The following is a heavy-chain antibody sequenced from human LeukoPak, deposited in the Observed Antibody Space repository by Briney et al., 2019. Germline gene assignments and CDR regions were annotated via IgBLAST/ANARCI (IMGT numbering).Heavy chain of an antibody. CDR1: GGSMSDSIT. CDR2: IHDDGRT. D-gene: IGHD6-25*01. CDR3: AKVLTAAGLDL. V-gene: IGHV4-4*02. J-gene: IGHJ5*02. Sequence: SGTLSLTCSVSGGSMSDSITWGWVRQPPGKGLEWLANIHDDGRTAPNPSLRSRLTISQDRSKNQFSLKVSSVTAADTVFYYCAKVLTAAGLDLWGQGILVTVSS.